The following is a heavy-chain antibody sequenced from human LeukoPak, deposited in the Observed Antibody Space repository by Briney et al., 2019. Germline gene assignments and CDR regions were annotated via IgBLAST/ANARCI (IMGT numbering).Heavy chain of an antibody. D-gene: IGHD3-10*01. CDR3: ARTRMVRGVMRCYYMDV. CDR1: GYTFTSYY. Sequence: ASVKVSCKASGYTFTSYYMHWVRQAPGQGLEWMGWINPNSGGTNYAQKFQGRVTMTRDTSISTAYMELSRLRSDDTAVYYCARTRMVRGVMRCYYMDVWGKGTTVTVSS. CDR2: INPNSGGT. V-gene: IGHV1-2*02. J-gene: IGHJ6*03.